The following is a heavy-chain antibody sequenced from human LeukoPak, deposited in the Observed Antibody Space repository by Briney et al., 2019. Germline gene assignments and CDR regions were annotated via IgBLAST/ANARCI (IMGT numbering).Heavy chain of an antibody. Sequence: ASVKVSCKASGYKFTDYYIHWVRQVPGQGLEWMAWINPYSGGTNSRRKFQGRPTVTRDTSISTAYMELSRLRSDDTAFYYCARPTLQTLGAWGQGTLVTVSS. D-gene: IGHD3-10*01. CDR1: GYKFTDYY. V-gene: IGHV1-2*02. CDR2: INPYSGGT. J-gene: IGHJ5*02. CDR3: ARPTLQTLGA.